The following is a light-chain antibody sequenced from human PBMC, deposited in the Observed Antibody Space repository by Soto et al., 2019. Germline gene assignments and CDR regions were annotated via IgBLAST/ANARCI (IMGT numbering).Light chain of an antibody. J-gene: IGKJ2*01. CDR2: GAS. Sequence: EIVLTQSPGTLSVSPGERVTLSCRASESLSTFLAWYHQKPGQAPRLLIYGASTKATGIPARFSGSGSATDFTLTISSLQSEDSAVYYCQSYNDWPFAFGQGTKLEI. CDR3: QSYNDWPFA. CDR1: ESLSTF. V-gene: IGKV3-15*01.